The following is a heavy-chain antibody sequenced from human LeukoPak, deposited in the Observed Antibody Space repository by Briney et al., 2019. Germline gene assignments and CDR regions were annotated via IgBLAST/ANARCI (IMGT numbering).Heavy chain of an antibody. V-gene: IGHV3-21*01. J-gene: IGHJ4*02. CDR2: ISSSSSYI. CDR3: ARSQLWFSHYYYDY. CDR1: GFTFSSYS. D-gene: IGHD5-18*01. Sequence: PGGSLRLSCAASGFTFSSYSMNWVRQAQGKGLEWVSSISSSSSYIYYADSVKGRFTISRDNAKNSLYLQMNSLRAEDTAVYCCARSQLWFSHYYYDYWGQGTLVTVSS.